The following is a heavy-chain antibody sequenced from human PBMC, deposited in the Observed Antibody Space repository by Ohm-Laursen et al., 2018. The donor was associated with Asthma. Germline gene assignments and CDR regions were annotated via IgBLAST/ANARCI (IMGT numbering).Heavy chain of an antibody. CDR1: GFTFSSYG. J-gene: IGHJ6*02. CDR3: ARDHGCSSTSCYTGVYYYGMDV. CDR2: IWYDGSNK. V-gene: IGHV3-33*01. Sequence: SLRLSCTASGFTFSSYGMHWVRQAPGKGLEWVAVIWYDGSNKYYADSVKGRFTISRDNSKNTLYLQMNSLRAEDTAVYYCARDHGCSSTSCYTGVYYYGMDVWGQGTTVTVSS. D-gene: IGHD2-2*02.